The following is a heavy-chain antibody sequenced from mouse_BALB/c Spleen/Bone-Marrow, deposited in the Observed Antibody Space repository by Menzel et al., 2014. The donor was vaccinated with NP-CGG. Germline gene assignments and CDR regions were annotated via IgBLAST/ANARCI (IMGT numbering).Heavy chain of an antibody. Sequence: QVQLKESGAELVKPGASVKLSCKASGYTFTSYWMHWVKQRPGRGLEWIGEIDPSDSYTNYNQKFKGKATLTVDKSSSTAYMQLSSLTSEDSAVYYCATARATSYAMDYWGQGTSVTVSS. D-gene: IGHD3-1*01. CDR1: GYTFTSYW. J-gene: IGHJ4*01. CDR2: IDPSDSYT. CDR3: ATARATSYAMDY. V-gene: IGHV1-69*02.